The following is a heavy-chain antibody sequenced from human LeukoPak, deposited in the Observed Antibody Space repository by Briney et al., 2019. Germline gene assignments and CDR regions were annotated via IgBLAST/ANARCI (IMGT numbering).Heavy chain of an antibody. V-gene: IGHV3-23*01. J-gene: IGHJ4*02. CDR3: AKGFYSGSYYFDY. CDR1: GFTFDDSV. CDR2: ISGSGGTT. D-gene: IGHD1-26*01. Sequence: PGGSLRLSCAASGFTFDDSVMSWVRQAPGKGLEWVSGISGSGGTTYYADSVKGRFTISRDNSKNTLYLQMNSLRVEDTAIYYCAKGFYSGSYYFDYWGQGTLVTVSS.